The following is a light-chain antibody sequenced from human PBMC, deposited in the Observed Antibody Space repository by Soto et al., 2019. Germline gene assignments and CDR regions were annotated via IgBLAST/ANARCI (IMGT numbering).Light chain of an antibody. CDR2: DNN. V-gene: IGLV1-40*01. CDR3: QSYDNSLSGPVV. CDR1: SSNIGALYD. Sequence: QSVLTQPPSVSGAPGQRVTISCTGSSSNIGALYDVNWYQQLPGTAPKLLIYDNNNRPSGVPDRFSGSKSGTSASLAITGLQAEDEADYYCQSYDNSLSGPVVFGGGTKLTVL. J-gene: IGLJ2*01.